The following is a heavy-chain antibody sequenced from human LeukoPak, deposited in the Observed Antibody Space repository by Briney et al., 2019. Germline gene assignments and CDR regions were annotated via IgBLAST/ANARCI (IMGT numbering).Heavy chain of an antibody. CDR2: INSDGSTT. D-gene: IGHD3-22*01. V-gene: IGHV3-74*01. J-gene: IGHJ6*02. Sequence: ETLSLTCGVSGGSIDSTNYWSWVRQAPGKGLVWVSRINSDGSTTRYADSVKGRFTISRDNAENTLYLQMTSLRAEDTAVYYCARSHHYDSSGYISYYYGMDVWGQGTTVTVSS. CDR1: GGSIDSTNY. CDR3: ARSHHYDSSGYISYYYGMDV.